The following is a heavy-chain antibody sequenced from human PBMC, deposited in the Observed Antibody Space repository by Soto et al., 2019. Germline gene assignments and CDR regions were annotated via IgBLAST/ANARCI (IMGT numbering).Heavy chain of an antibody. Sequence: GGSLRRSCAASGITVSTYYMAWVGQDRGKGLEWGSAISGNAIGLYYADSVKGRCTISRDNSENTLYLQINNVRAEDTALYYCAKHPVYSYRSFVSFDLSGQGTMVTFSS. V-gene: IGHV3-23*01. CDR1: GITVSTYY. J-gene: IGHJ3*01. D-gene: IGHD3-16*02. CDR3: AKHPVYSYRSFVSFDL. CDR2: ISGNAIGL.